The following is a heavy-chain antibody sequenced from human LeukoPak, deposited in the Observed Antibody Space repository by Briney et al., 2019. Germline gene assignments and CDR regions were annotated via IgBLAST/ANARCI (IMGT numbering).Heavy chain of an antibody. J-gene: IGHJ4*02. CDR2: IYYSGST. CDR3: ASSYPPAVLFDY. Sequence: PSETLSLTCAVYGGSFSGYYWSWIRQPPGKGLEWIGYIYYSGSTNYNPSLKSRVTISVDTSKNQFSLKLSSVTAADTAVYYCASSYPPAVLFDYWGQGTLVTVSS. V-gene: IGHV4-59*01. D-gene: IGHD2-2*01. CDR1: GGSFSGYY.